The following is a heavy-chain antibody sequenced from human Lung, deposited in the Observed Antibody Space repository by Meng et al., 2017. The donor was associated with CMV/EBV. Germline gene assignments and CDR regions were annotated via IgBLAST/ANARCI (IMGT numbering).Heavy chain of an antibody. J-gene: IGHJ6*02. CDR2: ISYRQAPGKGLEWVSYISYSTTT. CDR1: GFTFSNYN. V-gene: IGHV3-48*04. Sequence: GESLKISCETSGFTFSNYNMHWVRQAPGKGLEWVSYISYRQAPGKGLEWVSYISYSTTTYYADSVKGRFTISRDDAKNSLYLQMNRLRVEDTAVYYCARDSYGMDVWGQGNXVNGAS. CDR3: ARDSYGMDV.